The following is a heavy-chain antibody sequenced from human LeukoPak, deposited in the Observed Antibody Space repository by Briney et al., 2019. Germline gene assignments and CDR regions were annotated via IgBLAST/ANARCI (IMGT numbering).Heavy chain of an antibody. D-gene: IGHD2-15*01. CDR1: GFTFDDYA. CDR3: ARDPGYCSGGSCYRGDY. CDR2: ISWNSGSI. Sequence: GGSLRLSCAASGFTFDDYAMHCVRQAPGKGLEWVSGISWNSGSIGYADSVKGRFTISRDNAKNSLYLQMNSLRAEDTAVYYCARDPGYCSGGSCYRGDYWGQGTLVTVSS. V-gene: IGHV3-9*01. J-gene: IGHJ4*02.